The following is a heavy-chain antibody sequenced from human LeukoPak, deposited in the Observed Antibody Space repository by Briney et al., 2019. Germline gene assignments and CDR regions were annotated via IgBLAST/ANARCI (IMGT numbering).Heavy chain of an antibody. Sequence: GDSLKISCKGSGHTFSTDWIAWVRQMPGKGLXWXGVIYAGDADTRYSPSFQGQVTISADKSLNTAYLEWTNLKASDTAMYYCARFRGELMDGFDFWGQGTLVTVSS. CDR3: ARFRGELMDGFDF. D-gene: IGHD1-7*01. J-gene: IGHJ4*02. CDR2: IYAGDADT. CDR1: GHTFSTDW. V-gene: IGHV5-51*01.